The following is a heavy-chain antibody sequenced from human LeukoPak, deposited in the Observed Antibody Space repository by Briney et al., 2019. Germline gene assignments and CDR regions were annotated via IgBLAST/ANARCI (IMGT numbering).Heavy chain of an antibody. J-gene: IGHJ4*02. D-gene: IGHD6-6*01. CDR3: AREGYSSSPNFDY. Sequence: PSETLSLTCTVSGGSISNGSYYWSWIRQPPGKGLEWIGRIYTSGSTNYNPSLKNRVTISVDTSNNQFSLRLCFVTAADTGGYYCAREGYSSSPNFDYWGQGTLVTVSS. CDR1: GGSISNGSYY. V-gene: IGHV4-61*02. CDR2: IYTSGST.